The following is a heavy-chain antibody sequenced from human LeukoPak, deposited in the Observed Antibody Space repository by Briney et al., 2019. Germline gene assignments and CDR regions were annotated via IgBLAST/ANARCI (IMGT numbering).Heavy chain of an antibody. CDR3: ARGRGSEVRYFDL. CDR1: GRPFNVHY. J-gene: IGHJ2*01. V-gene: IGHV4-34*01. CDR2: ITHSGYS. Sequence: SETLSLTCGLSGRPFNVHYQSWTRQPPGKALEWIGEITHSGYSTYNPSYTPSLPGRFIISPDATSRPFSLKLRSLNAAETAVYYCARGRGSEVRYFDLWGRCTLVSASS. D-gene: IGHD3-10*01.